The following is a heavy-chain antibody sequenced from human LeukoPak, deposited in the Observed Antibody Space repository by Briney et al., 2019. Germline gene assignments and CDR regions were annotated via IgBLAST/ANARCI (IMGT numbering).Heavy chain of an antibody. V-gene: IGHV4-59*12. Sequence: SETLSLTCTVSGGSISSYYWSWIRQPPGKGLEWIGYIYYSGSTNYNPSLKSRVTISVDTSKNQFSLKLSSVTAADTAVYYCARVSDYDILTGYYRPLFDYWGQGTLVTVSS. CDR2: IYYSGST. CDR3: ARVSDYDILTGYYRPLFDY. J-gene: IGHJ4*02. D-gene: IGHD3-9*01. CDR1: GGSISSYY.